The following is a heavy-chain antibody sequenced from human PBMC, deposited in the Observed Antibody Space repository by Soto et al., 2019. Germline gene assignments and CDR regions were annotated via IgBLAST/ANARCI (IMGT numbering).Heavy chain of an antibody. CDR1: GGSVNSGGYH. V-gene: IGHV4-31*03. J-gene: IGHJ6*02. D-gene: IGHD1-1*01. CDR2: IYYSGST. CDR3: ARAPIPNWNYYGMDV. Sequence: QVQLQESGPGQVKPSQTLSLTCTVSGGSVNSGGYHWSWIRQHPGKGLEWIGDIYYSGSTYYTPSLKSRVTISIDTSTNHFSLHLSALTAADTAVYYCARAPIPNWNYYGMDVWGQGTTVTVSS.